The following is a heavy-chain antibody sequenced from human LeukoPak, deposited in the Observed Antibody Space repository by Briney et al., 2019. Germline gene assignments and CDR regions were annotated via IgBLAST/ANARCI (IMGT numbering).Heavy chain of an antibody. D-gene: IGHD3-9*01. CDR2: IYYSGST. V-gene: IGHV4-39*07. Sequence: SETLSLTCTVSGGSISSSSYYWGWIRQPPGKGLEWIGSIYYSGSTYYNPSLKSRVTISVDTSKNQFSLKLSSVTAADTAVYYCARGYDILTGYQDYFDYWGQGTLVTASS. CDR3: ARGYDILTGYQDYFDY. J-gene: IGHJ4*02. CDR1: GGSISSSSYY.